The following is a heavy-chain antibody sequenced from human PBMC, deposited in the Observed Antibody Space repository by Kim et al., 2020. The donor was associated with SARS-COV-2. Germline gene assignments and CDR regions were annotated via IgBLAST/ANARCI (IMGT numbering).Heavy chain of an antibody. CDR2: IYYSGST. CDR3: ARSVGGIAAAGSFDY. D-gene: IGHD6-13*01. J-gene: IGHJ4*02. V-gene: IGHV4-59*01. CDR1: GGSISSYY. Sequence: SETLSLTCTVSGGSISSYYWSWIRQPPGKGLEWIGYIYYSGSTNSNPSLKSRVTISVDTSKNQFSLKLSSVTAADTAGYYCARSVGGIAAAGSFDYWGQGTLVTVSS.